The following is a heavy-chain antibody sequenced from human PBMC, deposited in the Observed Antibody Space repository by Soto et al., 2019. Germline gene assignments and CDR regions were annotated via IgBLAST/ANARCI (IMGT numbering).Heavy chain of an antibody. D-gene: IGHD2-2*02. CDR2: INPSGGST. Sequence: QVQLVQSGAEVKKPGASVKVSCKASGYTFTSYYMHWVRQAPGQGLEWMGIINPSGGSTIYAQKFQGKVTMTRETSTSTVYMELSSLRSEDTDVYYCARAGDIVVVPAAIRTPNYYYYGMDVWGQGTTVTVSS. CDR1: GYTFTSYY. CDR3: ARAGDIVVVPAAIRTPNYYYYGMDV. J-gene: IGHJ6*02. V-gene: IGHV1-46*01.